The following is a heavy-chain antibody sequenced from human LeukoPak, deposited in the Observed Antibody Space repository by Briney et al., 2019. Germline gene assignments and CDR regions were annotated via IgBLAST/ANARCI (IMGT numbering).Heavy chain of an antibody. Sequence: GESLKISCEGSGYSFSTYWTAWVRQMPGKGLEWMGSIYPRDYEIRYSPSFQGQVTISADNSISTAYLQWSSLKASDTAMYYCARPAYSSSLSSHFDPWGQGTLVTVSS. V-gene: IGHV5-51*01. CDR3: ARPAYSSSLSSHFDP. CDR2: IYPRDYEI. D-gene: IGHD6-13*01. J-gene: IGHJ5*02. CDR1: GYSFSTYW.